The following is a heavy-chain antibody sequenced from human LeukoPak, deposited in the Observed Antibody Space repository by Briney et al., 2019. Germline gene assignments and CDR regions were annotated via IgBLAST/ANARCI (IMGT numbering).Heavy chain of an antibody. CDR2: IHANSGKA. J-gene: IGHJ4*02. Sequence: ASVRVSCKTSGYTFRDYEINWVRQAPGLGLEWVAWIHANSGKAGSAQKFQGRVTLTRDTSTETAFMGLSGLTSDDSATYFCARGHYGGNRYFDNWGQGTLVTVSS. D-gene: IGHD4-23*01. CDR3: ARGHYGGNRYFDN. CDR1: GYTFRDYE. V-gene: IGHV1-8*01.